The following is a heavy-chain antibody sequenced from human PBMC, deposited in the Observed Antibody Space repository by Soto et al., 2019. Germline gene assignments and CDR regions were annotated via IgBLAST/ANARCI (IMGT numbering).Heavy chain of an antibody. CDR2: MYWNDDK. J-gene: IGHJ1*01. D-gene: IGHD6-13*01. CDR1: GFSLSTSGVG. V-gene: IGHV2-5*01. Sequence: QITLKESGPTLVKPTQPLTLTCTFSGFSLSTSGVGVGWIRQPPGKALEWLQLMYWNDDKRYSPSLKSRLTITKDTSKNQVVLTMTNMDPMDTATYYCAHRGIISSSLYPEDFQHWGQGNLVTVSS. CDR3: AHRGIISSSLYPEDFQH.